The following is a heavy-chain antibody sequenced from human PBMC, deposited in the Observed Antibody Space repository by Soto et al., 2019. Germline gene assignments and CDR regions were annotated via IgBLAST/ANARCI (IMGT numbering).Heavy chain of an antibody. J-gene: IGHJ4*02. D-gene: IGHD2-2*01. CDR2: INVYNGNT. CDR3: ARSSIASTAWPPDY. V-gene: IGHV1-18*04. Sequence: DSVRVSCKSSGYTFTSNSIGWVRQPHGKGREWLGWINVYNGNTKYAQQLQGRVTLSTDTSTSTAYMNLSSLMSDDTAVYYCARSSIASTAWPPDYWDQGPLLTVSS. CDR1: GYTFTSNS.